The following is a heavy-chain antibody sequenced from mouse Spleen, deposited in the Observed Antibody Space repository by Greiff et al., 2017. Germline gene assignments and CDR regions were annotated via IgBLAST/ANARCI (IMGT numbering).Heavy chain of an antibody. CDR3: ARRGDYDAMDY. J-gene: IGHJ4*01. CDR1: GFTFSSYG. Sequence: EVQLVESGGDLVKPGGSLKLSCAASGFTFSSYGMSWVRQTPDQRLEWVATISSGGSYTYYPDSVKGRFTISRDNAKNTLYLQMSSLKSEDTAMYYCARRGDYDAMDYWGQGTSVTVSS. CDR2: ISSGGSYT. V-gene: IGHV5-6*01.